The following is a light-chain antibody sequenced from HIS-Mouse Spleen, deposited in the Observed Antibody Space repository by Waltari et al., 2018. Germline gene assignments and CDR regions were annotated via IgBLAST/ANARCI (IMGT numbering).Light chain of an antibody. V-gene: IGLV3-10*01. Sequence: SYELTQPPSVSVSPGQTARITCSGDALPKQSAYCYQQKSGQAPVLVIYEDSKRPSGIPERFSGSSSGTMATLTISGAQVEDEADYYCYSTDSSGNHRVFGGGTKLTVL. CDR3: YSTDSSGNHRV. CDR2: EDS. J-gene: IGLJ2*01. CDR1: ALPKQS.